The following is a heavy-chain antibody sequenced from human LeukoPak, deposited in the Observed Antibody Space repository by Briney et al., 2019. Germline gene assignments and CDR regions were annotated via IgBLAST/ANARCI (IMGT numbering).Heavy chain of an antibody. J-gene: IGHJ4*02. CDR2: VYYSGGS. V-gene: IGHV4-38-2*02. CDR3: VSGRGSRILRVVNIPNLDF. D-gene: IGHD3-3*01. Sequence: KPSETLSLTCTVSGDSISDGFWWGWIRQPPGEVLECIGSVYYSGGSFYNPSHNSRVTISADTSKNKFYLELRSVTAADAAISDCVSGRGSRILRVVNIPNLDFWGKGTLVIVSS. CDR1: GDSISDGFW.